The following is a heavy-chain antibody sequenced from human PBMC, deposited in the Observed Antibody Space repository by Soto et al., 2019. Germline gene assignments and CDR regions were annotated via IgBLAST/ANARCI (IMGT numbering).Heavy chain of an antibody. V-gene: IGHV4-59*01. J-gene: IGHJ5*02. CDR2: IYYSGST. CDR3: AQGPSGSYSRGWFDP. CDR1: GGSISSYY. Sequence: PSETLSLTCTVSGGSISSYYWSWIRQPPGKGLEWIGYIYYSGSTNYNPSLKSRVTISVDTSKNQFSLKLSSVTAADTAVYYCAQGPSGSYSRGWFDPWGQGTLVTVSS. D-gene: IGHD3-10*01.